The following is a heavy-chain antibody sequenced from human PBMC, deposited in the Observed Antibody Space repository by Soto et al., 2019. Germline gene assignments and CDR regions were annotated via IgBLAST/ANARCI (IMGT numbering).Heavy chain of an antibody. Sequence: GGSLRLSSAASGFTFDDYAMHWVRQAPGKGLEWVSGISWNSGSIGYADSVKGRFTISRDNAKNSLYLQMNSLRAEDTALYYCAKDNGYYDSSGYYDYWGQGTLVTVS. V-gene: IGHV3-9*01. CDR3: AKDNGYYDSSGYYDY. CDR1: GFTFDDYA. CDR2: ISWNSGSI. J-gene: IGHJ4*02. D-gene: IGHD3-22*01.